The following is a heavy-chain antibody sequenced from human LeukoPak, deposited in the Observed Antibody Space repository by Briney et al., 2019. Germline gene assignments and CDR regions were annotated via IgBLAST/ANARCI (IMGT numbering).Heavy chain of an antibody. D-gene: IGHD2-2*01. V-gene: IGHV4-39*01. CDR2: MFYSGDT. Sequence: SETLSLTCTFSGGSITRSSHYWGWIRQPPGKGLEWIGSMFYSGDTYYKSSLKSRVTISVDTSKNQFSLDLSSVTAADTAVYYCASNPTSSLLRGHAFDLWGQGTMVTVSS. CDR1: GGSITRSSHY. J-gene: IGHJ3*01. CDR3: ASNPTSSLLRGHAFDL.